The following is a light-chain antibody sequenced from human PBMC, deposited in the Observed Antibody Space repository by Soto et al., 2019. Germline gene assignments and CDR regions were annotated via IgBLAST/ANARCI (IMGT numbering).Light chain of an antibody. V-gene: IGKV1-39*01. Sequence: DIQMTQSPSSLSASVGDRVTITCRASQSISSYLNWYQQKPGKAPKLLIYAASSLQSGVPSRLSGSGSGTDFTLTISSLQPEDFATYYYQQSYSTPWTFGQGTKVDIK. CDR3: QQSYSTPWT. J-gene: IGKJ1*01. CDR2: AAS. CDR1: QSISSY.